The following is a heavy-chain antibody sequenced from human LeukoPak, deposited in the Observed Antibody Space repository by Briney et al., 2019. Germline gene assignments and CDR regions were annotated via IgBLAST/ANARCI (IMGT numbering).Heavy chain of an antibody. CDR2: IYSSDTT. D-gene: IGHD4-11*01. Sequence: PGGSLRLSCAASGFTFSGYAMNWVRQAPGKGLEWVSHIYSSDTTYADSVKGRFTISRDNAKNSLYLQMNSLRDEDTAVYYCARELHYAFDIWGQGTMVTASS. V-gene: IGHV3-48*02. CDR3: ARELHYAFDI. J-gene: IGHJ3*02. CDR1: GFTFSGYA.